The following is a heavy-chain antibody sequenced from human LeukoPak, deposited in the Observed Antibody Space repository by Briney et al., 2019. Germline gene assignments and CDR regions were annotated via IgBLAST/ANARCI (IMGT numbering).Heavy chain of an antibody. J-gene: IGHJ4*02. Sequence: GGSLRLSCTASGFTFSSYGMHWVRQAPGRGLEWVTDIWGDATHPKYAQSVKGRFTISRDNSKNTLFLQMNSLTVEDTAVYFCARGWPTLDYWGQGTLVTVSS. D-gene: IGHD6-13*01. CDR3: ARGWPTLDY. V-gene: IGHV3-33*01. CDR1: GFTFSSYG. CDR2: IWGDATHP.